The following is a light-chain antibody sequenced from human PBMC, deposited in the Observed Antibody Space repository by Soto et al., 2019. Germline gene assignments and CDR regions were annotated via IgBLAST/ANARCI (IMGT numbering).Light chain of an antibody. V-gene: IGKV1-39*01. CDR2: AAS. J-gene: IGKJ2*01. CDR1: QTISSY. CDR3: QQRHSIPYP. Sequence: DIQMTQSPSSLSASVGDRVTITCRASQTISSYLNWYQQKPGKAPKLLIYAASSLQSGVPSRFSGSGSGTDFTLTISSLQPEDFATYYCQQRHSIPYPFGQGTKLEIK.